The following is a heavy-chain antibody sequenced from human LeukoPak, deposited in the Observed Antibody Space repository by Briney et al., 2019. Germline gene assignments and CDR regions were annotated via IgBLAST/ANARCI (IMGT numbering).Heavy chain of an antibody. CDR1: GFTLSNAW. J-gene: IGHJ4*02. D-gene: IGHD3-22*01. CDR2: VKSKTDGGTT. V-gene: IGHV3-15*01. CDR3: TPMDYYDSSGYPFDY. Sequence: GGSLRLSCAASGFTLSNAWMSWVRQAPGKGLEWVGRVKSKTDGGTTDYAAPVKGRFTISRDDSKNTLYLQMNSLKTEDTAVYYCTPMDYYDSSGYPFDYWGQGTLVTVSS.